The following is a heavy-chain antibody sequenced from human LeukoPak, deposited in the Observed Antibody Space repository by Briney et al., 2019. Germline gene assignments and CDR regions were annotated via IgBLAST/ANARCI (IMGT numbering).Heavy chain of an antibody. V-gene: IGHV3-21*01. CDR2: ISSSSGHI. CDR3: TSRYCTTTNCYSFDN. J-gene: IGHJ3*02. D-gene: IGHD2-2*01. Sequence: GGSLRLSCAASGFTFSSHWMHWVRQAPGKGLEWVSSISSSSGHIFYADSVKGRFSISRDNAKNSLYLQMNSLRVEDTAVYYCTSRYCTTTNCYSFDNWGQGTLVTVS. CDR1: GFTFSSHW.